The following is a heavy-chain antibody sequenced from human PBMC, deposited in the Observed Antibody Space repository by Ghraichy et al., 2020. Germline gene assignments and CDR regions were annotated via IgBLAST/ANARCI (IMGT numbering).Heavy chain of an antibody. J-gene: IGHJ2*01. CDR3: ARDQGYGDPRYFGL. V-gene: IGHV4-31*03. D-gene: IGHD4-17*01. Sequence: SETLSLTCTVSGGSISSGNYYWSWIRQHPGKGLEWIGYIYYSGSTYYNPSLRSRVTISVDKSKNQFSLKLSSVTAADTAVYYCARDQGYGDPRYFGLWGRGTLVTVSS. CDR1: GGSISSGNYY. CDR2: IYYSGST.